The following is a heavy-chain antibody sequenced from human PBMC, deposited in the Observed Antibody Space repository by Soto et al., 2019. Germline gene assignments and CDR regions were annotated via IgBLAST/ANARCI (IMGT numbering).Heavy chain of an antibody. CDR2: IYHSGSS. J-gene: IGHJ4*02. D-gene: IGHD4-17*01. CDR3: ARDGYGVVPFDY. CDR1: GGSISSGDYY. V-gene: IGHV4-30-4*02. Sequence: SETLSLTXPVSGGSISSGDYYWSWLRQPPGKGLEWIGNIYHSGSSYYNPSLKSRVTMSVDTSKNQFSLKLSSVTAADTPVYYCARDGYGVVPFDYWGQGTLVTVSS.